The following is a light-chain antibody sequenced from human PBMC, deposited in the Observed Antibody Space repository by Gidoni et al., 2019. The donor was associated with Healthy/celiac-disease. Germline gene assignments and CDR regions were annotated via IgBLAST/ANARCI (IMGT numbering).Light chain of an antibody. V-gene: IGKV1-39*01. J-gene: IGKJ1*01. CDR2: AAS. Sequence: DIQMTQSPSSLSASVGDRVTITCRASQSISSYLNWYQQKPGKAPKLLIYAASSLQSGVPSRFSGSGSGTEFTLTISSLQPEDFATYYCQQSYSTPKFXQXTKVEIK. CDR1: QSISSY. CDR3: QQSYSTPK.